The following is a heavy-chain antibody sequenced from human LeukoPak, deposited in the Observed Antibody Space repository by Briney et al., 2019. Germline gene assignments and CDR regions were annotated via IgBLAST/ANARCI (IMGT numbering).Heavy chain of an antibody. CDR3: ARGRQEVSMIVVVMTAVSYYLDV. V-gene: IGHV4-34*01. D-gene: IGHD3-22*01. J-gene: IGHJ6*03. CDR2: INPSGRI. Sequence: SEALSLTCAVYGGTFSGYYWTWIRQAPGKGLEWIGEINPSGRISYNPSLKSRLTISVDASKNQFSLNLRSLTAADTAVYYCARGRQEVSMIVVVMTAVSYYLDVWGKGTTVTVS. CDR1: GGTFSGYY.